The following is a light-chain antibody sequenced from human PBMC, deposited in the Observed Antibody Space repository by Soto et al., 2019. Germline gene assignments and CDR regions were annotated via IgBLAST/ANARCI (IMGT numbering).Light chain of an antibody. V-gene: IGKV1-5*01. CDR1: QTVERW. Sequence: DIQMTQSPSTLPASVGDRVTISCRASQTVERWLAWYQQKPGKAPKLLISDVSSLERGVPPRFSGSGSAKEFTLTISGLKSDDVATYDGQPYKDSMWTFGQGTKVDIK. J-gene: IGKJ1*01. CDR2: DVS. CDR3: QPYKDSMWT.